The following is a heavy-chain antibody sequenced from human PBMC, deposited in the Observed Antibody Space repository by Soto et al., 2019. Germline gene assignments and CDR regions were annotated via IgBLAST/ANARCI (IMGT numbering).Heavy chain of an antibody. Sequence: EVQVVESGGGSVQPGGSLSLSCAASGFNFNIYSMNWFRQAPGKGLEWVSYISSSSTTIQYAGSVKGRFTISRDNARNSLDLQMNSLRGDDTAVYYCAREYSSGWSDYWGLGTLVTVSS. CDR2: ISSSSTTI. CDR3: AREYSSGWSDY. CDR1: GFNFNIYS. J-gene: IGHJ4*02. D-gene: IGHD6-19*01. V-gene: IGHV3-48*04.